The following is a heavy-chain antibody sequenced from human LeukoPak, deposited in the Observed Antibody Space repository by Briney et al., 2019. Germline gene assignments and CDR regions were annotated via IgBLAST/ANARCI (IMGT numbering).Heavy chain of an antibody. J-gene: IGHJ4*02. CDR2: IWYDGNKK. CDR1: GFTFSSYA. Sequence: GRSLRLSCAASGFTFSSYAMHWVRQAPGKGLEWVALIWYDGNKKYFEDSVKGRFTISRDNSKNTLYLQMNSLRAEDTAVYYCARDRGYDPHYYFGYWGQGTLVTVS. CDR3: ARDRGYDPHYYFGY. V-gene: IGHV3-33*01. D-gene: IGHD5-12*01.